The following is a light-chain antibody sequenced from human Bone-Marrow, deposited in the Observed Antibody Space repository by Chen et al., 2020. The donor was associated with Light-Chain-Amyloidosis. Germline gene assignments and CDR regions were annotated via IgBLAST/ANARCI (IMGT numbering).Light chain of an antibody. V-gene: IGLV1-51*02. Sequence: QSVLTLPPSVSAAPGQTVTISSSGSNSNIGINYVSWYQQLPGTSPKLLIYENNQRPSEIPDRFSGSKSGTSATLGVAGLQTGDEADYYCATWDSSLTVWMFGGGTKLTVL. CDR2: ENN. J-gene: IGLJ3*02. CDR3: ATWDSSLTVWM. CDR1: NSNIGINY.